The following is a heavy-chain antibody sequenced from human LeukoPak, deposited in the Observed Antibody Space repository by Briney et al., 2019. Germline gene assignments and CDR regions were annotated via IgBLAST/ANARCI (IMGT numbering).Heavy chain of an antibody. J-gene: IGHJ4*02. V-gene: IGHV4-30-2*01. D-gene: IGHD6-25*01. CDR1: GDSISSGNYY. CDR3: MRSGGSAGGY. Sequence: PSETLSLTCSVSGDSISSGNYYWGWLRQPPGKGLEWIGYIYYSGSTYYNPSLKSRVTISVDRSKNQFSLILTSVTAADTAVYYCMRSGGSAGGYWGQGALVTVSS. CDR2: IYYSGST.